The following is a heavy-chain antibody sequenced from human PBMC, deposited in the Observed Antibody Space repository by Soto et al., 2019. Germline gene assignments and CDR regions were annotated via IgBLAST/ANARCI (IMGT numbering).Heavy chain of an antibody. CDR2: IDPSDSYT. V-gene: IGHV5-10-1*01. Sequence: PGESLKISCKGSGYSFTSYWISWVRQMPGKGLEWMGRIDPSDSYTNYSPSFQGHVTISADKSISTAYLQWSSLKASDTAMYYCARHFSGIRSTHYGMDVWGQGTTVTVS. J-gene: IGHJ6*02. CDR3: ARHFSGIRSTHYGMDV. CDR1: GYSFTSYW. D-gene: IGHD3-3*02.